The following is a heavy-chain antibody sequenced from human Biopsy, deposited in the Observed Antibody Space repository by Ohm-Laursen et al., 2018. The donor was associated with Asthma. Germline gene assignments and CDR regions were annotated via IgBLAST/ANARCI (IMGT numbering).Heavy chain of an antibody. D-gene: IGHD3-22*01. CDR1: GLAVSRDH. Sequence: SLRLSCAALGLAVSRDHMFWVRQAPGKGLEWVSVIYSGGTSHTADSVRGRFTISRDYSKNTLYLQMHSLRAEDTAVYYCARGDSNNLSEFYFDYWGQGTLVHVSS. J-gene: IGHJ4*02. CDR3: ARGDSNNLSEFYFDY. CDR2: IYSGGTS. V-gene: IGHV3-53*01.